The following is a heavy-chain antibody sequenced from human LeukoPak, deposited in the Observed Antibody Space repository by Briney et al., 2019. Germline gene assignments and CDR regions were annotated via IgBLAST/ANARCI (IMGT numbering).Heavy chain of an antibody. J-gene: IGHJ4*02. V-gene: IGHV3-74*01. CDR3: ARGSDYGGYVDY. CDR2: INSDGSST. D-gene: IGHD4/OR15-4a*01. Sequence: GGSLRLSCAASGFTFSSYWMHWVRQAPGKGLVWVSRINSDGSSTSYADSVKGRFTISRDNAKNTLYLQMNSLRAEDTAVYYCARGSDYGGYVDYWGQGTLATVSS. CDR1: GFTFSSYW.